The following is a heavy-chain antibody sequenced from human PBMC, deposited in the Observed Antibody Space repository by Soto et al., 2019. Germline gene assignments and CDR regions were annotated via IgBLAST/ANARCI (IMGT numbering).Heavy chain of an antibody. CDR2: ISYDGSNK. CDR1: GFTFNNYA. J-gene: IGHJ4*01. V-gene: IGHV3-30-3*01. Sequence: PGGSLRLSCAASGFTFNNYAMHWVRQAPGKGLEWVALISYDGSNKYYADSVKGRFTISRDNSKNTLYLQMNSLRAEDTAVYYCARDWVYTIYGWGHGTLVTVAS. CDR3: ARDWVYTIYG. D-gene: IGHD2-8*01.